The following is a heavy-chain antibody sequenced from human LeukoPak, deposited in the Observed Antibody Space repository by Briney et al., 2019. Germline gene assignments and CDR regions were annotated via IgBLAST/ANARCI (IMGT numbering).Heavy chain of an antibody. J-gene: IGHJ4*02. D-gene: IGHD1-1*01. CDR3: ARTYNWNFDY. V-gene: IGHV4-38-2*02. CDR2: IYHSGST. CDR1: GYSISSGYY. Sequence: NPSETLSLXCTVSGYSISSGYYWGWIRQPPGRGLEWIGSIYHSGSTYYNPSLKSRVTISVDTSKNQFSLKLSSVTAADTAVYYCARTYNWNFDYWGQGTLVTVSS.